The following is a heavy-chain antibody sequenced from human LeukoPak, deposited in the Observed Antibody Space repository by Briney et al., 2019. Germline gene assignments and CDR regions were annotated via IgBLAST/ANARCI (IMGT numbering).Heavy chain of an antibody. CDR2: ISWNSGSI. D-gene: IGHD6-19*01. V-gene: IGHV3-9*03. Sequence: PGGSLRLSCAASGFTFDDYAMHWVRQAPGKGLEWVSGISWNSGSIGYADSVKGRFTISRDNAKNSLYLQMNSLRAEDMALYYCAKDNGWSYYYYYMDVWGKGTTVTISS. CDR3: AKDNGWSYYYYYMDV. J-gene: IGHJ6*03. CDR1: GFTFDDYA.